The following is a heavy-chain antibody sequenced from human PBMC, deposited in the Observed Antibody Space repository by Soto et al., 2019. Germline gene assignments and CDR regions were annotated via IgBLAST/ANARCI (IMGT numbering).Heavy chain of an antibody. D-gene: IGHD2-15*01. V-gene: IGHV1-69*01. CDR1: GGTFTDYA. J-gene: IGHJ6*02. Sequence: QVQLVQSGAEVKKPGSSVKVSCQASGGTFTDYAVSWVRQAPGQGLEWMGGIIPISTTASYPQKFQGRISITAHESRGTTYSELSSLACEDTAVYYCATGGELAATCLSDYFAMDVWGQGTTVTVSS. CDR3: ATGGELAATCLSDYFAMDV. CDR2: IIPISTTA.